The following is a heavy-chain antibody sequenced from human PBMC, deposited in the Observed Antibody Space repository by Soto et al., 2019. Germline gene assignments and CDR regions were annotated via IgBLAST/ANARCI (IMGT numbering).Heavy chain of an antibody. D-gene: IGHD6-19*01. Sequence: EVQLVESGGGLVKPGGSLRLSCAASGFTFSNAWMSWVRQAPGKGLEWVGRIKSKTDGGTTDYAAPVKGRFTISRDNSKNTLYLQMNSLRAEDTAVYYCAKEGQWLATSFDYWGQGTLVTVSS. CDR1: GFTFSNAW. J-gene: IGHJ4*02. CDR3: AKEGQWLATSFDY. V-gene: IGHV3-15*01. CDR2: IKSKTDGGTT.